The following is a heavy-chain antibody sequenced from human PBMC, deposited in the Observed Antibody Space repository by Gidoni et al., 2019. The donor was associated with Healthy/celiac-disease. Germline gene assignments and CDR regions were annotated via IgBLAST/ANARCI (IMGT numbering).Heavy chain of an antibody. Sequence: QVQLVQSGAEVKKPGASVKVPCTASGSTFPSYGTSWVRPAPGQGLEWMGWISAYNGNTNYAQKLQGRVTMTTDTSTSTAYMELRSLRSDDTAVYYCARGTVAGISPWFDPWGQGTLVTVSS. V-gene: IGHV1-18*01. CDR3: ARGTVAGISPWFDP. J-gene: IGHJ5*02. CDR1: GSTFPSYG. CDR2: ISAYNGNT. D-gene: IGHD6-19*01.